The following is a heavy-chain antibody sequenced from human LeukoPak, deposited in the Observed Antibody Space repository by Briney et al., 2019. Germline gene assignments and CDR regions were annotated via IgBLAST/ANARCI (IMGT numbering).Heavy chain of an antibody. CDR1: GFTFSAYN. V-gene: IGHV3-21*01. CDR3: VRDGGSAWYINGDEAFDI. Sequence: PGGSLRLSCAASGFTFSAYNMNWVRRTPGKGLEWVSSITTSSSYMFYADSVRGRFTISRDNANNSLYLQMNSLRAEDTAVYYCVRDGGSAWYINGDEAFDIWGQGTMVTVSS. CDR2: ITTSSSYM. J-gene: IGHJ3*02. D-gene: IGHD6-19*01.